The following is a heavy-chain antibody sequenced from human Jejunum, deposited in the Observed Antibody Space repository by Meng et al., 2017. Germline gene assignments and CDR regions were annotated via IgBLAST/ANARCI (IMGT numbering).Heavy chain of an antibody. D-gene: IGHD3-3*01. Sequence: SETLSLTCTDSAGSISSYYWSWIRQPPGKGLEWIGYIYYTGSTSYNPSLKSRVTMSVDTSKNQFSLKLSSVTAADTAVYYCAREWSAFDIWGQGKMVT. CDR3: AREWSAFDI. J-gene: IGHJ3*02. CDR1: AGSISSYY. CDR2: IYYTGST. V-gene: IGHV4-59*01.